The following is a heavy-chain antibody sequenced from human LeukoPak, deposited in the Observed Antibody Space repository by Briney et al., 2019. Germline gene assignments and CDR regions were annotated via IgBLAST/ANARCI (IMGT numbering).Heavy chain of an antibody. V-gene: IGHV4-59*01. CDR3: AREKSGGSFDY. CDR2: IYYSGST. D-gene: IGHD2-15*01. CDR1: GGSISSYY. J-gene: IGHJ4*02. Sequence: SETLSLTCIVSGGSISSYYWSWIRQPPGKGLEWIGYIYYSGSTNYNPSLKSRVTISVDTSKNQFSLKLSSVAAADTAVYYCAREKSGGSFDYWGQGTLVTVSS.